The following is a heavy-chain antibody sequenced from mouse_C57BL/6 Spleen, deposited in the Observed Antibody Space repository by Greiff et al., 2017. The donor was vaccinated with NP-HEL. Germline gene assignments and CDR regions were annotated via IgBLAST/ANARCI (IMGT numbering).Heavy chain of an antibody. V-gene: IGHV1-76*01. CDR2: IYPGSGNT. Sequence: VQLQQSGAELVRPGASVKLSCKASGYTFTDYYINWVKQRPGQGLEWIARIYPGSGNTYYNEKFKGKATLTAETSSSTAYMQLSSLTSEDSAVYFCARLVGNYWYLDVWGTGTTVTVSS. CDR3: ARLVGNYWYLDV. CDR1: GYTFTDYY. D-gene: IGHD2-1*01. J-gene: IGHJ1*03.